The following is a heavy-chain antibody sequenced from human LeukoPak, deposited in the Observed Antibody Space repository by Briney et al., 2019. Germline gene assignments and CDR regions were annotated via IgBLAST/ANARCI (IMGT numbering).Heavy chain of an antibody. CDR1: GYTFTNYG. D-gene: IGHD3-3*01. J-gene: IGHJ4*02. V-gene: IGHV1-46*03. CDR3: ARDGAYDFWSGYYSTFDY. CDR2: INPSGGST. Sequence: ASVKVSCKASGYTFTNYGISWVRQAPGQGLEWMGIINPSGGSTSYAQKFQGRVTMTRDTSTSTVYMELSSLRSEDTAVYYCARDGAYDFWSGYYSTFDYWGQGTLVTVSS.